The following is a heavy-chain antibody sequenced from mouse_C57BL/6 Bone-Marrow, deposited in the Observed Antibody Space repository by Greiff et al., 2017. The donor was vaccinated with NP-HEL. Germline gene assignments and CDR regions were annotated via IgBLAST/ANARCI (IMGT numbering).Heavy chain of an antibody. D-gene: IGHD1-1*01. CDR1: GYTFTYYE. CDR3: RYYGSSYGNYAMDY. J-gene: IGHJ4*01. V-gene: IGHV1-15*01. Sequence: VQLQQSGAELVRPGASVTLSCKASGYTFTYYEMHWVKQTPVHGLEWIGAIDPETGGTAYNQKFKGKAILTADKSSSTVCMELRSLTSEDSAVYYCRYYGSSYGNYAMDYWGQGTSVTVSS. CDR2: IDPETGGT.